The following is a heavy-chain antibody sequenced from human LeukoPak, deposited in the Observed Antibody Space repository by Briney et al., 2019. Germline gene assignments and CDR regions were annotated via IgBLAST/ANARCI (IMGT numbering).Heavy chain of an antibody. D-gene: IGHD2-2*01. CDR3: ARTCSSTSCYEF. CDR1: GGSFSGYY. V-gene: IGHV4-34*01. CDR2: INHSGST. Sequence: SETLSLTCAVYGGSFSGYYWSWIRQPPGKGLEWIGEINHSGSTNYNPSLKSRVTISVDTSKNQFSLKLSSVTAADTAAYYCARTCSSTSCYEFWGQGTLVTVSS. J-gene: IGHJ4*02.